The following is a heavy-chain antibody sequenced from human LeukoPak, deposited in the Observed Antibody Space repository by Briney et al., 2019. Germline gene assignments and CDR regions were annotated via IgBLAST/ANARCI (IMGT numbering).Heavy chain of an antibody. V-gene: IGHV4-30-4*07. CDR3: ARHYRSGYYRFDY. CDR2: IYYSETT. CDR1: GGSISSGGYS. J-gene: IGHJ4*02. Sequence: SQTLSLTCAVSGGSISSGGYSWSWIRQPPGKGLEWIGYIYYSETTNYNPSLKSRVTISVDTSKNQFSLKLSSVTAADTAVYYCARHYRSGYYRFDYWGQGTLVTVSS. D-gene: IGHD3-22*01.